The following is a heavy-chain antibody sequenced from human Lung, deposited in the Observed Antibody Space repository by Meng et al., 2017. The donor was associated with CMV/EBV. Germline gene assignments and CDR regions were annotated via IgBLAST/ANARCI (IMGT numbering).Heavy chain of an antibody. CDR3: ATYNGYSLFFDY. D-gene: IGHD5-18*01. J-gene: IGHJ4*02. V-gene: IGHV3-48*03. Sequence: GESLKISCATSGFTFSGYEMNWVRQAPGKGLEWVSYIPTRGTTIYYADSVKCRVTISRDNAKGSLFLQMNNLRAEDTAFYYCATYNGYSLFFDYWAQGALVTVYS. CDR2: IPTRGTTI. CDR1: GFTFSGYE.